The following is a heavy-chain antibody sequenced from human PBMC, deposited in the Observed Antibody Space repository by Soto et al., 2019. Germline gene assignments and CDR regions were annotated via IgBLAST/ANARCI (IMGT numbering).Heavy chain of an antibody. CDR1: GLTFSSYA. J-gene: IGHJ4*02. CDR2: ISGSGGIT. CDR3: AKDGGRQLWFE. D-gene: IGHD5-18*01. V-gene: IGHV3-23*01. Sequence: GGSLRLSGAASGLTFSSYAMSWVRQAPGKGLEWVSAISGSGGITYYADSVKGRFTISRDNSKNTLYLQMNSLRAEDTAVYYCAKDGGRQLWFEGGQGTLVTVSS.